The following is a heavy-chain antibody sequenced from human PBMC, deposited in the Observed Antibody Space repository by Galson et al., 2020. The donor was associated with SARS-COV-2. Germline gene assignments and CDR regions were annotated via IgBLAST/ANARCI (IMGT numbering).Heavy chain of an antibody. D-gene: IGHD2-15*01. Sequence: GASLKISCPGSGFSFATYWIAWVRQMPGKGLEWMGIIYPGDSDTRYSPSFQGQVAISADKSISTTYLQWDSLKASDTAMYYCARPRDGYSNGAFEIWGQGTMVTVSS. CDR2: IYPGDSDT. J-gene: IGHJ3*02. CDR1: GFSFATYW. V-gene: IGHV5-51*01. CDR3: ARPRDGYSNGAFEI.